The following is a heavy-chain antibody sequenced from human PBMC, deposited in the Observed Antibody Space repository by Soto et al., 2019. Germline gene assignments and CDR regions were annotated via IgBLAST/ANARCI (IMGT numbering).Heavy chain of an antibody. CDR3: AKNGDFDYDAFDV. Sequence: EVQLLQSGGGVVQPGGSLRLSCAASDSTIRRYAMSWVRQAPGKGLEWVSGITGNSARIYYADSVKGRFSISRDNSKITLYLQMDTLRAEDTAVYYCAKNGDFDYDAFDVWGQGTVVTVSS. CDR1: DSTIRRYA. D-gene: IGHD3-16*01. CDR2: ITGNSARI. V-gene: IGHV3-23*01. J-gene: IGHJ3*01.